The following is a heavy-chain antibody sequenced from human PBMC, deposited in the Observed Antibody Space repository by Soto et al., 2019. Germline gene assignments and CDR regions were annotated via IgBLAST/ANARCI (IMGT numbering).Heavy chain of an antibody. J-gene: IGHJ6*03. CDR2: INPNSGGT. Sequence: ASVKVSCKASGYTFTGYYMHWVRQAPGQGLEWMGWINPNSGGTNYAQKFQGWVTMTRDTSISTAYMELSRLRSDDTAVYYCARSQSRYHYMDVWGKGTTVTVSS. CDR3: ARSQSRYHYMDV. V-gene: IGHV1-2*04. CDR1: GYTFTGYY.